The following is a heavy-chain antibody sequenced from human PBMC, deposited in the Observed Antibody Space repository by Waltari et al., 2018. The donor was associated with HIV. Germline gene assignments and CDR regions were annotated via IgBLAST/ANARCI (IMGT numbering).Heavy chain of an antibody. CDR2: IYSGVGT. D-gene: IGHD1-26*01. Sequence: EVQLVESGGGLIQPGGSLRLSCAASEFTLSSHYMNWVRQAPGKGLEGVSMIYSGVGTYYADSVKGRCTISRDNSKNTLDLQMKRLRAEDTAVYYCARVAPDGVGATGPFENWGQGTLVTVSS. J-gene: IGHJ4*02. CDR1: EFTLSSHY. CDR3: ARVAPDGVGATGPFEN. V-gene: IGHV3-53*01.